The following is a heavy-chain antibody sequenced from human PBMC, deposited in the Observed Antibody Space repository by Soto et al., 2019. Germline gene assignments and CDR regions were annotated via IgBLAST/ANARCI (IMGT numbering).Heavy chain of an antibody. CDR1: GGSISSGDYY. Sequence: PSETLSLTCTVSGGSISSGDYYWSWLRQPPGKGLEWIGYIYYSGSTYYNPSLKSRVTISVDTSKNQFSLKLSSVTAADTAVYYCARTYYDFWSGYYWFDPWGQGTLVTVSS. J-gene: IGHJ5*02. V-gene: IGHV4-30-4*01. D-gene: IGHD3-3*01. CDR2: IYYSGST. CDR3: ARTYYDFWSGYYWFDP.